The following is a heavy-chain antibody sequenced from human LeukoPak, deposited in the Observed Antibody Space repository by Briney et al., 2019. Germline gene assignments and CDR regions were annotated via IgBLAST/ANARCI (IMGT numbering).Heavy chain of an antibody. CDR2: IYPGDSDT. Sequence: GESLKISCKGSGYSFTSYWIGWVRQMPGKGLEWMGIIYPGDSDTRYSPSFQGQVTISADKSISTAYLQWSSLKASDTAMYYCARHGGYSYGYEDYYYGMDVWGQGTTATVSS. D-gene: IGHD5-18*01. V-gene: IGHV5-51*01. CDR1: GYSFTSYW. CDR3: ARHGGYSYGYEDYYYGMDV. J-gene: IGHJ6*02.